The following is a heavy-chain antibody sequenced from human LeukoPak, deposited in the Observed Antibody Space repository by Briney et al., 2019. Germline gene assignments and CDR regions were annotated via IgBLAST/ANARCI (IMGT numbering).Heavy chain of an antibody. CDR1: GFTFDNYW. Sequence: PGGSLRPSCAASGFTFDNYWMSWVRQAPGKGLEWVANIRQDGGAKNYMASVKGRFTISRDNAKNSLYLQLNSLRAEDTALYYCARVDYVDEGWGYWGQGTLVTVSS. CDR2: IRQDGGAK. CDR3: ARVDYVDEGWGY. D-gene: IGHD3-16*01. J-gene: IGHJ4*02. V-gene: IGHV3-7*01.